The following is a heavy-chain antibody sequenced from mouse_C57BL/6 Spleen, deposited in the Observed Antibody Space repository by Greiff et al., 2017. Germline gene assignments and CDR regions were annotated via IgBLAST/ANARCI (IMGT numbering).Heavy chain of an antibody. V-gene: IGHV1-39*01. D-gene: IGHD2-3*01. Sequence: EVKVVESGPELVKPGASVKISCKASGYSFTDYNMNWVKQSNGKSLEWIGVINPNNGTTSYNQKFKGKATLTVDQSSSTAYMQLNSLTSEDSAVYYCARGGYDGNYFDYWGQGTTLTVSS. CDR3: ARGGYDGNYFDY. CDR2: INPNNGTT. J-gene: IGHJ2*01. CDR1: GYSFTDYN.